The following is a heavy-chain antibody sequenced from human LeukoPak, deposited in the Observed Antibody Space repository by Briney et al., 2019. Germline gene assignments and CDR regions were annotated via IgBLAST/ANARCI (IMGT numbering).Heavy chain of an antibody. CDR3: ARQRGYSYGQLDY. V-gene: IGHV3-74*01. Sequence: GGSLRLSCAASGVTFSSYWMHWVRQAPGKGLVWVSRINNDGSSTSYADSVKGRFTVSRDNAKNTLYLQMNSLRAEDTAVYYCARQRGYSYGQLDYWGQGTLVTVSS. J-gene: IGHJ4*02. CDR2: INNDGSST. D-gene: IGHD5-18*01. CDR1: GVTFSSYW.